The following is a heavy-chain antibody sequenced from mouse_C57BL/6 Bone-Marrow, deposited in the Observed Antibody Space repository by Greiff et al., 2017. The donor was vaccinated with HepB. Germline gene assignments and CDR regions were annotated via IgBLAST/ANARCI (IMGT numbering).Heavy chain of an antibody. D-gene: IGHD1-1*01. CDR3: TTQLLRFAWFAY. V-gene: IGHV14-4*01. CDR1: GFNIKDDY. CDR2: IDPENGDT. J-gene: IGHJ3*01. Sequence: EVKLVESGAELVRPGASVKLSCTASGFNIKDDYMHWVKQRPEQGLEWIGWIDPENGDTEYASKFQGKATMTADTSSNTAYLQLSSLTSEDAAVYYYTTQLLRFAWFAYWGQGTLVTVSA.